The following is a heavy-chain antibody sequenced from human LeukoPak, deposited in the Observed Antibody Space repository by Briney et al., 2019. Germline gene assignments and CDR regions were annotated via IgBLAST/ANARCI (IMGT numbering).Heavy chain of an antibody. D-gene: IGHD2/OR15-2a*01. CDR2: INYSGST. J-gene: IGHJ4*02. CDR3: ARRRTFDY. V-gene: IGHV4-34*01. Sequence: KPSETLSLTCAVYGGSFSGFYWTWIRQPPGKGLEWIGEINYSGSTNYNPSLKSRVTISVDTSKNQFSPTVNSVTAADTAVYYCARRRTFDYWGQGTLVTVSS. CDR1: GGSFSGFY.